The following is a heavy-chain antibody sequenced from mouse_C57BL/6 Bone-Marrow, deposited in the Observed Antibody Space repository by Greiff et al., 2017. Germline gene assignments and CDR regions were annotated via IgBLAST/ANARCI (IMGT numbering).Heavy chain of an antibody. CDR1: GFTFSDYY. CDR3: ASLVYYGNFSWFAY. CDR2: INYDGSST. J-gene: IGHJ3*01. Sequence: EVQRVESEGGLVQPGSSMKLSCTASGFTFSDYYMAWVRQVPEKGLEWVANINYDGSSTYYLDSLKSRFIISRDNAKNILYLQMSSLKSEDTATYYCASLVYYGNFSWFAYWGQGTLVTVSA. V-gene: IGHV5-16*01. D-gene: IGHD2-1*01.